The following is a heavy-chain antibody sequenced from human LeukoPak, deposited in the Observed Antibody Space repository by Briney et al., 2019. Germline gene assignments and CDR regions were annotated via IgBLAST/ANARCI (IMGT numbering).Heavy chain of an antibody. CDR2: ISYDGKMK. D-gene: IGHD3-22*01. CDR1: GFTFGSYS. J-gene: IGHJ4*02. CDR3: ARDDYYDSSGYVDY. Sequence: GGSLRLSCVASGFTFGSYSMHWVRQAPGKGLEWVALISYDGKMKSYADSVKGRFSTSRDNYENTLYLQMDSLRAEDTAVYYCARDDYYDSSGYVDYWGQGTLVTVSS. V-gene: IGHV3-30*04.